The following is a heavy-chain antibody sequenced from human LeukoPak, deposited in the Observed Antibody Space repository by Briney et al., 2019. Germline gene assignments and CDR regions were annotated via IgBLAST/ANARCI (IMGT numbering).Heavy chain of an antibody. CDR3: ARDPYPNYGDYDRHYYYYYMDV. CDR1: GFTFSSYS. J-gene: IGHJ6*03. D-gene: IGHD4-17*01. CDR2: ISSSSSTI. V-gene: IGHV3-48*01. Sequence: GGSLRLSCAASGFTFSSYSMNWVRQAPGKGLEWVSYISSSSSTIYYADSVKGRFTISRDNAKNSLYLQMNSLRAEDTAVYYCARDPYPNYGDYDRHYYYYYMDVWGKGTTVTVSS.